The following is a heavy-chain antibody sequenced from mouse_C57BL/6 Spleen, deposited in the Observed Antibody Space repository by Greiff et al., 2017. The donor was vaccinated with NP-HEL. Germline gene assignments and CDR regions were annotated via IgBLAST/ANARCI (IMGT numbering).Heavy chain of an antibody. Sequence: VQLQQSGAELVKPGASVKMSCKASGYTFTSYWITWVKQRPGQGLEWIGDIYPGSGSTNYNEKFKSKATLTVDTSSSTAYMQLSSLTSEDSAVYYCASNDGSYAMDYWGQGTSVTVSS. V-gene: IGHV1-55*01. D-gene: IGHD2-3*01. CDR1: GYTFTSYW. CDR2: IYPGSGST. J-gene: IGHJ4*01. CDR3: ASNDGSYAMDY.